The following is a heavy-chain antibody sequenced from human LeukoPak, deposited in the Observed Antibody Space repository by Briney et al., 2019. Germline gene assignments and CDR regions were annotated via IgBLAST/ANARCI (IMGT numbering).Heavy chain of an antibody. CDR1: GGTFSSYA. Sequence: ASVKVSCKASGGTFSSYAISWVRQAPGQELEWMGRIIPIFGTANYAQKFQGRVTITTDESTSTAYMELSSLRSEDTAVYYCARTYCSGGSCYRDDYWGQGTLVTVSS. CDR2: IIPIFGTA. J-gene: IGHJ4*02. V-gene: IGHV1-69*05. D-gene: IGHD2-15*01. CDR3: ARTYCSGGSCYRDDY.